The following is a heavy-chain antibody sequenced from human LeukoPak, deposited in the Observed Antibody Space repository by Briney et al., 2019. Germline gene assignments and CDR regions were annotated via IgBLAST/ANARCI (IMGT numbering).Heavy chain of an antibody. Sequence: PGGSLRLSCVASGFIFSDYSMDWVRQAPGKGLEWVSSISSSSAYIFYSDSVKGRFTISRDNAKNSLYLQMNSLRAEDTAVYYCASLAVAGHIDYWGQGTLVTVSS. CDR2: ISSSSAYI. CDR1: GFIFSDYS. J-gene: IGHJ4*02. V-gene: IGHV3-21*01. CDR3: ASLAVAGHIDY. D-gene: IGHD6-19*01.